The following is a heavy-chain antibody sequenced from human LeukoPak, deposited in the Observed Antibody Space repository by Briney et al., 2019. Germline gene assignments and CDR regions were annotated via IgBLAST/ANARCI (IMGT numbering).Heavy chain of an antibody. CDR3: ARHRYYYDSSGYSNWFDP. V-gene: IGHV4-34*01. J-gene: IGHJ5*02. CDR2: INHSGST. CDR1: GGSFSGYY. Sequence: SETLSLTCAVYGGSFSGYYWSWIRQPPGKGLEWIGEINHSGSTNYNPSLKSRVTISVDTSKNQFSLKLSSVTAADTAVYYCARHRYYYDSSGYSNWFDPWGQGTLVTVSS. D-gene: IGHD3-22*01.